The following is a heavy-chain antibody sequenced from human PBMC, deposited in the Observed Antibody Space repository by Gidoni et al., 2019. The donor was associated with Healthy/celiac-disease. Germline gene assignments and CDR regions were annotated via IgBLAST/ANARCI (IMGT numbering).Heavy chain of an antibody. J-gene: IGHJ4*02. D-gene: IGHD3-22*01. CDR2: ISGSGGST. V-gene: IGHV3-23*01. CDR1: GFTFSSYA. CDR3: AKLNYYDSSGYPAFDY. Sequence: EVQLLESGGGLVQPGGSLRLSCAASGFTFSSYAMSWVRQAPGKGLEWVSAISGSGGSTYYADSVKGRFTISRDNSKNTLYLQMNSLRAEDTAVYYCAKLNYYDSSGYPAFDYWGQGTLVTVSS.